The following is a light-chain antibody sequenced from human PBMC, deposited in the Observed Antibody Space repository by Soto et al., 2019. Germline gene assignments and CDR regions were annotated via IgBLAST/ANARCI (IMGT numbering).Light chain of an antibody. J-gene: IGLJ2*01. CDR2: LNSDGSH. V-gene: IGLV4-69*01. Sequence: QPVLTQSPSASASLGASVKLTCTLTSGHSTYAIAWHQQQPEKGPRYLMNLNSDGSHNKGDEIPDRFSGSSSGAERYLTISSLQSEDEADYYCQTWGTGKGVFGGGTKVTVL. CDR1: SGHSTYA. CDR3: QTWGTGKGV.